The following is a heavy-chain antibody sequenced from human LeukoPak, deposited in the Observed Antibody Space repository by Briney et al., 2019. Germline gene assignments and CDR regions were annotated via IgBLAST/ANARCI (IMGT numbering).Heavy chain of an antibody. J-gene: IGHJ5*02. CDR1: GGSFSGYY. D-gene: IGHD6-19*01. V-gene: IGHV4-34*01. Sequence: SETLSLTCAVYGGSFSGYYWSWIRQPPGKGLEWIGEINHSGSTNYNPSLKSRVTISVDTSKNQFSLKLSSVTAADTAVYYCAKGAGPPWFDPWGQGTLVTVSS. CDR2: INHSGST. CDR3: AKGAGPPWFDP.